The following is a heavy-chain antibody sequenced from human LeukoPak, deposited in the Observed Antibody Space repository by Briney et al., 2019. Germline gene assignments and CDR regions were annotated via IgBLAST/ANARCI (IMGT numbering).Heavy chain of an antibody. CDR2: MSPDGSDR. D-gene: IGHD2-15*01. J-gene: IGHJ2*01. CDR3: AREFVVATHRWYFDL. V-gene: IGHV3-7*03. CDR1: GFTFSAYW. Sequence: GGSLRLSCEGSGFTFSAYWMTWVRQAPGEGLEWVANMSPDGSDRHYVDSVKGRFTISRDNAKNSLYLQMNSLRAEDTAVYYCAREFVVATHRWYFDLWGRGTLVTVSS.